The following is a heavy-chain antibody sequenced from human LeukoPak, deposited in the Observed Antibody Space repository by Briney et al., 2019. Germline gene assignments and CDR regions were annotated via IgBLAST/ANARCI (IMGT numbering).Heavy chain of an antibody. CDR2: IYYSGST. CDR3: ARDMGLKPPGGNQQDY. CDR1: GGSISSSSYY. Sequence: SETLSLTCTVSGGSISSSSYYWGWIRQPPGKGLEWIGSIYYSGSTYYNPSLKSRVTISVDTSKNQFSLKLSSVTAADTAVYYCARDMGLKPPGGNQQDYWGQGTLVTVSS. V-gene: IGHV4-39*07. D-gene: IGHD4-23*01. J-gene: IGHJ4*02.